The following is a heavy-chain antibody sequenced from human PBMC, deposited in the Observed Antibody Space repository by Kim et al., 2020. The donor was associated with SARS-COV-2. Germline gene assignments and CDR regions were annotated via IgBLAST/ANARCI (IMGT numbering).Heavy chain of an antibody. V-gene: IGHV1-69*13. CDR2: IIPIFGTA. D-gene: IGHD3-22*01. J-gene: IGHJ6*02. CDR3: ATRGSSYYSGYYYYGMDV. CDR1: GGTFSSYA. Sequence: VKVSCKASGGTFSSYAISWVRQAPGQGLEWMGGIIPIFGTANYAQKLQGRVTITADESTSTAYMELSSLRSKDTAVYYCATRGSSYYSGYYYYGMDVWGQRPTVTVSS.